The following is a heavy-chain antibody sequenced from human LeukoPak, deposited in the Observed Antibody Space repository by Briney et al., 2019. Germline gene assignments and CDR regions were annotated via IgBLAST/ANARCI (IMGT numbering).Heavy chain of an antibody. CDR1: GFTFNNYA. CDR2: IGASGGNI. D-gene: IGHD3-10*01. Sequence: GGSLRLSCEASGFTFNNYAMSWVRQAPGKGLEWVSSIGASGGNIFYADSVKGRFTTSRDNSKNTLFLQTNSLRAEDTALYYCATQSPDYSIGPSYGSFDIWGQGTMVTVSS. V-gene: IGHV3-23*01. J-gene: IGHJ3*02. CDR3: ATQSPDYSIGPSYGSFDI.